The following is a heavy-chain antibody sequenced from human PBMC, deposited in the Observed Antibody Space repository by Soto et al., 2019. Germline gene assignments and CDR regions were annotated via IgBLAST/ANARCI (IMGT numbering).Heavy chain of an antibody. CDR3: AIVRGTVTNYVGQDYGMDV. J-gene: IGHJ6*02. V-gene: IGHV3-11*04. CDR1: GVTFRDYN. Sequence: GGPPGLSCAAAGVTFRDYNMSWVRPAQGKGLDSISYIIAGDTTIYYADSVKGGFTISSDNAKESLYLQMNGLRDEDTAVYFCAIVRGTVTNYVGQDYGMDVWGQGTMVTVFS. D-gene: IGHD4-17*01. CDR2: IIAGDTTI.